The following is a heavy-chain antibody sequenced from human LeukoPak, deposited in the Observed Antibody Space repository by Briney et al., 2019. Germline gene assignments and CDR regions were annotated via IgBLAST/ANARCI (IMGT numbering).Heavy chain of an antibody. CDR2: IRAKAYGGTA. D-gene: IGHD1-26*01. CDR1: GFTFGDFP. Sequence: GGSLRLSCTTSGFTFGDFPMTWVRQAPGKGLERVGYIRAKAYGGTAEYTASVKGRFIISRDDSKRIAYLQMSSLKPEDTAVYYCTRGSGRYEYWGQGTPVTVSS. V-gene: IGHV3-49*04. J-gene: IGHJ4*02. CDR3: TRGSGRYEY.